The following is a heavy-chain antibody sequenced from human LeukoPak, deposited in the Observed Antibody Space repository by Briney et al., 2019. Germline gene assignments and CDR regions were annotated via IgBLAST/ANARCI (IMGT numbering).Heavy chain of an antibody. CDR1: GFTSSNYW. CDR3: ARDRGSSGWYEFDY. J-gene: IGHJ4*02. D-gene: IGHD6-19*01. V-gene: IGHV3-7*01. CDR2: IKQDGSEK. Sequence: GGSLRISCAASGFTSSNYWMSWVRQAPGKGLEWVANIKQDGSEKYYVDSVKGRFTISRGNAKNSLYLQMNSLRAEDTAVYYCARDRGSSGWYEFDYWGQGTLVTVSS.